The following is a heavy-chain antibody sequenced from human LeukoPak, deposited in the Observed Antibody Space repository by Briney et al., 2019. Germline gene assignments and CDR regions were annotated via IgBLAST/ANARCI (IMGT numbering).Heavy chain of an antibody. CDR2: IKQDGSEK. CDR1: GFTFSSYW. D-gene: IGHD3-3*01. J-gene: IGHJ4*02. Sequence: GGSLRLSRAASGFTFSSYWMSWVRQAPGKGLEWVANIKQDGSEKYYVDSVKGRFTISRDNAKNSLYLQMNSLRAEDTAVYYCARDFNQITIFGVVRTDYFDYWGQGTLVTVSS. V-gene: IGHV3-7*03. CDR3: ARDFNQITIFGVVRTDYFDY.